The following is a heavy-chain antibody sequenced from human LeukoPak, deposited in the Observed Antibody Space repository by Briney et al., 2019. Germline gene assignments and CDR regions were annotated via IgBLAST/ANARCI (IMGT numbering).Heavy chain of an antibody. Sequence: GASVKVSCKASGYTFTSYGISWVRQAPGQGLEWMGWISAYNGNTNYAQKLQGRVTMTTDTSTSTAYMELRSLRSDDTAVYYCAKVGATPKNYYGMDVWGKGTTVTVSS. CDR1: GYTFTSYG. CDR2: ISAYNGNT. V-gene: IGHV1-18*04. CDR3: AKVGATPKNYYGMDV. D-gene: IGHD1-26*01. J-gene: IGHJ6*04.